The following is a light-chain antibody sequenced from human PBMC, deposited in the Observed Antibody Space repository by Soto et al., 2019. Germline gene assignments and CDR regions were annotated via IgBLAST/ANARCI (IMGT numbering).Light chain of an antibody. CDR3: QQYGSSGT. Sequence: EIVLTQSPGPLSLSPGERATLSCMASQSVSNNYLAWYQQKPGQAPRLLIYGASNRATGIPDRFSGSGSGTVFTLTISRLEPEDFAVYYCQQYGSSGTLCQGTKVDIK. CDR1: QSVSNNY. V-gene: IGKV3-20*01. J-gene: IGKJ1*01. CDR2: GAS.